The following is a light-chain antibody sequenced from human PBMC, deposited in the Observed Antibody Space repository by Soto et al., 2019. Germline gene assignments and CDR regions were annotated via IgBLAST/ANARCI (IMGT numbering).Light chain of an antibody. V-gene: IGKV1-5*01. CDR2: DAS. J-gene: IGKJ1*01. CDR1: QSIGRW. Sequence: DIQMTQSPCTRSAFVGDRVTITCRASQSIGRWLAWYQQKPGKAPKLLIYDASSLESGVPSRFSGSGSGTEFTLTISSLQPDDFATYYCQQYNTYSPERTFGQGTKVDIK. CDR3: QQYNTYSPERT.